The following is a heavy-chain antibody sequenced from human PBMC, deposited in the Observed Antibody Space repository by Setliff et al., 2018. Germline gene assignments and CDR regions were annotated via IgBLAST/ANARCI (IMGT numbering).Heavy chain of an antibody. D-gene: IGHD2-8*01. Sequence: ASVKVSCKASGYNFAESIVSWVRQAPGRGLEWMGWISAYNGHTYSAQKFQARVTLTTDTSTNMAYMELRGLRSDDTAIYYCLRLVRYCTTIACHRTLGEEVWGQGTLVTVS. J-gene: IGHJ4*02. CDR1: GYNFAESI. CDR2: ISAYNGHT. V-gene: IGHV1-18*01. CDR3: LRLVRYCTTIACHRTLGEEV.